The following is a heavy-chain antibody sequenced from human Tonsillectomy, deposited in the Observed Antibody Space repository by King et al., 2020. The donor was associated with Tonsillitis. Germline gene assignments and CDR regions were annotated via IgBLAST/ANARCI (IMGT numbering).Heavy chain of an antibody. J-gene: IGHJ3*02. CDR3: ARDPSRGAATADDAFDI. D-gene: IGHD6-13*01. CDR1: GYTLTDYY. V-gene: IGHV1-2*02. CDR2: INAKSGGT. Sequence: VQLVESGAEVKKPGASVKVSCKASGYTLTDYYMHWVRQAPGQGLEWMGWINAKSGGTNYAQKFQGRVTMTRDTSISKAYMELSRVRSDDTAVYYCARDPSRGAATADDAFDIWGQGTMVTVS.